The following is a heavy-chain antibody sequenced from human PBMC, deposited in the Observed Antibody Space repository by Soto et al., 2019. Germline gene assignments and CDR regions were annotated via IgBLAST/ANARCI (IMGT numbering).Heavy chain of an antibody. Sequence: SSVKVSCKASGGTVSSYAITCVRQAPGKGLEWMGVFIPIFVSAHYAPKFQGRITITADESTSTAYMELSGLTSEDTAIYYCARDVSSDTTGFRGYDLWGQGTQVTVSS. J-gene: IGHJ4*02. CDR2: FIPIFVSA. CDR3: ARDVSSDTTGFRGYDL. CDR1: GGTVSSYA. V-gene: IGHV1-69*13. D-gene: IGHD3-10*01.